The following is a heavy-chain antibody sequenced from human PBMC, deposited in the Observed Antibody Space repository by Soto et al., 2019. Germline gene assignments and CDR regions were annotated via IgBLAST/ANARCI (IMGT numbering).Heavy chain of an antibody. V-gene: IGHV3-30*18. J-gene: IGHJ6*02. Sequence: GXSLRLACAASGFTFSSYGLHWVRQAPVDGLEWVAVISYDGSNKYYADSVKGRFTISRDNSKNTLYLQMNSLRAEDTAVYYCAKGSLSRHKYGSGPLDVWGQGTTVTVSS. D-gene: IGHD3-10*01. CDR3: AKGSLSRHKYGSGPLDV. CDR1: GFTFSSYG. CDR2: ISYDGSNK.